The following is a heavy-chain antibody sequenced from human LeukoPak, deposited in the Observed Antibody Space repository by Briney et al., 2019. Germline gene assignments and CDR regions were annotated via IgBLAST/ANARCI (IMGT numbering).Heavy chain of an antibody. CDR2: IYYSGST. CDR3: ARSAGYYFDY. V-gene: IGHV4-39*01. CDR1: GGSISGSSYY. Sequence: SETLSLTCTVSGGSISGSSYYWGWIRQPPGKGLEWIGSIYYSGSTYYNPSLKSRVTISVDTSRNQFSLKLNSVTATDTAVYYCARSAGYYFDYWGQGTLVTVSS. J-gene: IGHJ4*02. D-gene: IGHD1-14*01.